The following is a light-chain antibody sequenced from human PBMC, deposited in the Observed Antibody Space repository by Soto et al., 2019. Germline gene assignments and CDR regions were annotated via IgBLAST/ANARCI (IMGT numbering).Light chain of an antibody. J-gene: IGKJ1*01. CDR2: GAS. V-gene: IGKV3-15*01. CDR1: QSVNSH. Sequence: EIVMTQSPATLSGSPGERATLSCRASQSVNSHLDWYHQIPGQAPRLLIYGASTRATGIPARFSGSGSGTDFTLTISSLQPEDFAVYYCQQYNNWPRTFGQGTKVEIK. CDR3: QQYNNWPRT.